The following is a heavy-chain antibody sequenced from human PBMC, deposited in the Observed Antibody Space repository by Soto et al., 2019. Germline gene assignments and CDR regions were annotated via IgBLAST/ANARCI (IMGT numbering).Heavy chain of an antibody. J-gene: IGHJ6*02. D-gene: IGHD3-3*01. CDR1: GFTFTSSA. Sequence: SVKVSCKASGFTFTSSAVQWVRQARGQRLEWIGWIVVGSGNTNYAQKFQERVTITRDMSTSTAYMELSSLSSEDTAAYYCAAPGSAYHYYYYYGMDVWGQGTTVTVSS. CDR3: AAPGSAYHYYYYYGMDV. CDR2: IVVGSGNT. V-gene: IGHV1-58*01.